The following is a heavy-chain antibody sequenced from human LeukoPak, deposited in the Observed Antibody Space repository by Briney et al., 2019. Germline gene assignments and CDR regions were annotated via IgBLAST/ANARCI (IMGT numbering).Heavy chain of an antibody. CDR3: AGYCSGGSCYYFDY. V-gene: IGHV4-30-4*01. CDR2: IYYSGST. CDR1: GGSISSGDYY. J-gene: IGHJ4*02. Sequence: SETLSLTCTVSGGSISSGDYYWSWIRQPPGKGLEWIGYIYYSGSTYYNPSLKSRVTISVDTSKNQFSLKLSSVTAADTAVYYCAGYCSGGSCYYFDYWGQGTLVTVSS. D-gene: IGHD2-15*01.